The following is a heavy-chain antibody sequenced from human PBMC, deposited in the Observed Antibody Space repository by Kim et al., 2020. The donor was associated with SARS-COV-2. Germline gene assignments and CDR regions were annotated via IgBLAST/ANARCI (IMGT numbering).Heavy chain of an antibody. D-gene: IGHD6-13*01. CDR3: ASLAAGYGLDV. Sequence: NTNSKPPLKNRVTISVDTSKNQVSLRVNSVTAADTAVYYCASLAAGYGLDVWGQGTTVTVSS. J-gene: IGHJ6*02. CDR2: NT. V-gene: IGHV4-59*01.